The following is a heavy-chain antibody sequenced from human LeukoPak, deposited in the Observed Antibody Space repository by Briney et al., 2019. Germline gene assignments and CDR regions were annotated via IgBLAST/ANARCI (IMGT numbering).Heavy chain of an antibody. CDR2: VDPEDGET. Sequence: ASVKISCKVSGCTFTDYYMHWVQQAPGKGLEWMGLVDPEDGETIYAEKFQGRVTITADTSTDTAYMELSSLRSEDTAVYYCATADCSSTSCYPYYMDVWGKGTTVTVSS. CDR1: GCTFTDYY. V-gene: IGHV1-69-2*01. CDR3: ATADCSSTSCYPYYMDV. D-gene: IGHD2-2*01. J-gene: IGHJ6*03.